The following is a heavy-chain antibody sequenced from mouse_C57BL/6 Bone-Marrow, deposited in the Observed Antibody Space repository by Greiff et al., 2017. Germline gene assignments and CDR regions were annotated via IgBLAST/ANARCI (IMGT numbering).Heavy chain of an antibody. D-gene: IGHD1-1*01. V-gene: IGHV1-4*01. Sequence: VPLLESGAELARPGASVKMSCKASGYTFTSYTLHWVKQRPGQGLEWIGYINPRGGYTKYNQKFKDKATLTADKSSSTAYMQLSSLTSEDSAVYYCARGYYYGSGFAYWGQGTLVTVSA. CDR2: INPRGGYT. J-gene: IGHJ3*01. CDR1: GYTFTSYT. CDR3: ARGYYYGSGFAY.